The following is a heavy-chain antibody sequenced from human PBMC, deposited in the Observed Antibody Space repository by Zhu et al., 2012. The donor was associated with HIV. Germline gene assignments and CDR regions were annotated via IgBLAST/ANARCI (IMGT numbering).Heavy chain of an antibody. J-gene: IGHJ6*02. V-gene: IGHV4-38-2*02. D-gene: IGHD5-18*01. CDR1: GYSISSGYY. Sequence: QVQLQESGPGLVKPSETLSLTCAVSGYSISSGYYWGWIRQPPGKGLEWIGSIYHSGSTYYNPSLKSRVTISVDTSKNQFSLKLSSVTAADTAVYYCAREDWEYSYGLKYYYYGMDVWDQGTTVTVSS. CDR2: IYHSGST. CDR3: AREDWEYSYGLKYYYYGMDV.